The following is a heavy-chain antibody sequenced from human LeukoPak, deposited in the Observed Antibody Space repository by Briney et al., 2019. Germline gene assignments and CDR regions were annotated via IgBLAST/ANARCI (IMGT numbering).Heavy chain of an antibody. V-gene: IGHV3-30*02. J-gene: IGHJ4*02. CDR3: AKDLVPRVVPAAIGY. D-gene: IGHD2-2*01. CDR2: IRDDGSNK. CDR1: GFTFSNYA. Sequence: PGGSLRLSCAASGFTFSNYAMHWVRQAPGKRLEGVAFIRDDGSNKYYADSVKGRFTISRDNSKNTLFLQMNSLRAEDTAVYYCAKDLVPRVVPAAIGYWGQGTLVTVSS.